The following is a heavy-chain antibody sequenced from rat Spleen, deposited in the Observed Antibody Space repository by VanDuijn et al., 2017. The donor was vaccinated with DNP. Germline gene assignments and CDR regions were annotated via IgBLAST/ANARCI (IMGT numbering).Heavy chain of an antibody. CDR3: ASSPGPNWFAY. CDR1: GFTFNNYW. Sequence: EVQLVESGGGLVQPGRSLKLSCVASGFTFNNYWMTWIRQVPGKGLDWVASISSSGGNTYYPDSVKGRFTISRDNANHTLYLQMDSLRSEDTATYYCASSPGPNWFAYWGQGTLVTVSS. CDR2: ISSSGGNT. V-gene: IGHV5-31*01. J-gene: IGHJ3*01. D-gene: IGHD1-4*01.